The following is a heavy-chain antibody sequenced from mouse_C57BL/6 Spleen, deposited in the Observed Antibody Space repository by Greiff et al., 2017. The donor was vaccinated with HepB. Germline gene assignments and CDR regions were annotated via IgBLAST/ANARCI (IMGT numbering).Heavy chain of an antibody. Sequence: VQLQQPGAELVKPGASVKLSCKASGYTFTSYWMHWVKQRPGQGLEWIGMIHPNSGSTNYNEKFKSKATLTVDKSSSTAYMQLSSLTSEDSAVYYCARYDDYIDAMDYWGQGTSVTVSS. CDR3: ARYDDYIDAMDY. V-gene: IGHV1-64*01. CDR2: IHPNSGST. CDR1: GYTFTSYW. D-gene: IGHD2-3*01. J-gene: IGHJ4*01.